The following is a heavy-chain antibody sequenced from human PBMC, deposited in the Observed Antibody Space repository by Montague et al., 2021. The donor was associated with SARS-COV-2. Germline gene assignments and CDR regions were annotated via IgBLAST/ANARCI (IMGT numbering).Heavy chain of an antibody. V-gene: IGHV4-34*01. D-gene: IGHD1-1*01. CDR1: GGSFSDDY. J-gene: IGHJ4*02. Sequence: SETLSLTCAVSGGSFSDDYWSWIRQSPGKGLEWIGEVYHSGSTTYNPSVRSRVLISIDTSRSQISLNLRSVTAADTAVYYCARAQNTCFIANCVNYFEVWGLGALVTVSS. CDR2: VYHSGST. CDR3: ARAQNTCFIANCVNYFEV.